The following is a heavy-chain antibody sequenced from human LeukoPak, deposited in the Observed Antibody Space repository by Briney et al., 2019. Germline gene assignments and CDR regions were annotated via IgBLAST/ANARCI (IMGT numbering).Heavy chain of an antibody. V-gene: IGHV3-9*01. Sequence: PGGSLRLSCAASGFTFDDYAMHWVRQAPGKGLEWVSGISWNSGSIGYADSVKGRFTISRDNAKNSLYLQMNSLSGEDTAVYYCARKGPNSGSYYDFDYWGQGTLVTVSS. CDR3: ARKGPNSGSYYDFDY. CDR2: ISWNSGSI. CDR1: GFTFDDYA. D-gene: IGHD1-26*01. J-gene: IGHJ4*02.